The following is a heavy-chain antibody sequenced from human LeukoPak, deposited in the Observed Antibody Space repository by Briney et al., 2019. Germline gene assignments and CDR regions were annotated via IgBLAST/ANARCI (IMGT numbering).Heavy chain of an antibody. D-gene: IGHD5-24*01. CDR1: GYTFTTSW. V-gene: IGHV5-51*04. CDR3: AIINHPDGRVY. Sequence: GESLKISCQGFGYTFTTSWIGWVRQLPGKGLEWMAIIYAGNSDAKYSLSFQGQVSISTDRPISTAYLQWSSLKASDTAKYYCAIINHPDGRVYWGQGTLVTVSS. CDR2: IYAGNSDA. J-gene: IGHJ4*02.